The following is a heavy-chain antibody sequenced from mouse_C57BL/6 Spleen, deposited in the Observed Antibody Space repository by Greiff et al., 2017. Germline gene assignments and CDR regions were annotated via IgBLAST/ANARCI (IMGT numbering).Heavy chain of an antibody. CDR1: GFTFTSYT. V-gene: IGHV1-4*01. CDR3: ARWGDYDPFDY. CDR2: INPTSGYT. D-gene: IGHD2-4*01. Sequence: QVQLQQSGAELVRPGASVKLSCKASGFTFTSYTMHWVKQRPGPGLEWIGYINPTSGYTKYNQKFKDKATLTADKSSSTAYMQLRSLQSETSAVYYCARWGDYDPFDYWGQGTTLTVSS. J-gene: IGHJ2*01.